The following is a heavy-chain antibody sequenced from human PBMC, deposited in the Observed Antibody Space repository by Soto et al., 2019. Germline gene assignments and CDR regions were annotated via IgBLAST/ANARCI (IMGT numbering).Heavy chain of an antibody. Sequence: SETLSLTCTVSGGSISSGGYYWSWIRQHPGKGLEWIGYIYYSGSTNYNPSLKSRVTISVDTSKNHFSLKLSSVTAADTAVYYCARSRGGYFYYWGQGTLVTVSS. D-gene: IGHD3-22*01. CDR2: IYYSGST. CDR1: GGSISSGGYY. CDR3: ARSRGGYFYY. J-gene: IGHJ4*02. V-gene: IGHV4-61*03.